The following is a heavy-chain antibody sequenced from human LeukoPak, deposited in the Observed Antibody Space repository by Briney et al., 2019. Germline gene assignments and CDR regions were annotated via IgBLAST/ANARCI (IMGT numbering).Heavy chain of an antibody. D-gene: IGHD2-15*01. CDR3: AEGTVVVVAMNAFDI. J-gene: IGHJ3*02. V-gene: IGHV3-23*01. CDR2: ISGSGVNT. Sequence: PGGSLRLSCAASGFTFSGYAMTWVRQAPGKGLEWVSVISGSGVNTYYADSVKGRFIISRDNSKNTLYLQMNSLRAEDTAVYYCAEGTVVVVAMNAFDIWGQGTIVTVSS. CDR1: GFTFSGYA.